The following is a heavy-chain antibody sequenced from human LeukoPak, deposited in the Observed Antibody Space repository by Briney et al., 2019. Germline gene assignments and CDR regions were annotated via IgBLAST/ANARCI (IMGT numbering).Heavy chain of an antibody. Sequence: ASVKVSCKASGYTFTSYGISWVRQAPGQGLEWMGIINPSGGSTSYAQKFQGRVTMTRDTSTSTVYMELSSLRSEDTAVYYCARVPFTTGDFDYWGQGTLVTVSS. CDR2: INPSGGST. CDR1: GYTFTSYG. D-gene: IGHD3-22*01. CDR3: ARVPFTTGDFDY. J-gene: IGHJ4*02. V-gene: IGHV1-46*01.